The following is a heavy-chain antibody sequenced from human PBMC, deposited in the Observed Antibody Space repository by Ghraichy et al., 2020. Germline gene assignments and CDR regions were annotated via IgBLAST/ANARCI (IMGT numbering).Heavy chain of an antibody. CDR2: VHHSGST. Sequence: GTLSLTCSVSGGSILSNNWWAWVRQSPGKGLEWIGEVHHSGSTNYNPSLKSRVTVSRDNSKNQFSLSLTSVTASDTAVYYCARDYDSSGYYLVYWGQGTLVTVSS. CDR1: GGSILSNNW. V-gene: IGHV4-4*02. D-gene: IGHD3-22*01. J-gene: IGHJ4*02. CDR3: ARDYDSSGYYLVY.